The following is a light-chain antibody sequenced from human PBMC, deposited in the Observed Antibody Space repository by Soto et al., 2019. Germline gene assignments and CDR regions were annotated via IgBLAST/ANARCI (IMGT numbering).Light chain of an antibody. CDR3: SSYTSSFYV. CDR2: DVS. J-gene: IGLJ1*01. CDR1: SSDVGGYNY. V-gene: IGLV2-14*01. Sequence: QSVLTQPASVSGSPGQSITISCTGTSSDVGGYNYVSWYQQHPGKAPKLMIYDVSNRPSEVSNRFSGSKSGNTASLTISGLQAEDEADYYCSSYTSSFYVFGTGTKVTVL.